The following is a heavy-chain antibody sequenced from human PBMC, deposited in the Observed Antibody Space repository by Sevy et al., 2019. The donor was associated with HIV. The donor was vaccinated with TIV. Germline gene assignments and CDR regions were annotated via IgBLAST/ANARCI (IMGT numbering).Heavy chain of an antibody. J-gene: IGHJ4*02. CDR2: IYHSGST. D-gene: IGHD2-21*01. V-gene: IGHV4-39*01. Sequence: SETLSLTCTVSGVSISRSSYDWGWIRQPPGKGLEWIGSIYHSGSTYYNPSLKSRVIISVDTSKNQFALNLRSVTAADTAVYFCAGHGGFVDWGFGFWGPGTLVTVSS. CDR1: GVSISRSSYD. CDR3: AGHGGFVDWGFGF.